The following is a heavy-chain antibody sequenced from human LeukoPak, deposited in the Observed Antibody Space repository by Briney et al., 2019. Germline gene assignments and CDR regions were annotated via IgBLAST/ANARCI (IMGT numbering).Heavy chain of an antibody. V-gene: IGHV4-4*07. D-gene: IGHD1-26*01. CDR3: ARLRPMGGSFPDSFDI. Sequence: SETLSLTCTVSGGSISNYYWSWVRQPAGKGLEWVGGIYTSGSTNYNSSLKRRLTMSVGTSKNQFSLNLSSVTAADTAVYYCARLRPMGGSFPDSFDIWGQGTMVTVSS. J-gene: IGHJ3*02. CDR1: GGSISNYY. CDR2: IYTSGST.